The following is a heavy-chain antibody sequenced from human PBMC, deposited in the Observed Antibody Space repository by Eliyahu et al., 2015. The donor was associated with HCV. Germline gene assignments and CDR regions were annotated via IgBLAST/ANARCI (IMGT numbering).Heavy chain of an antibody. Sequence: EVQLVESGGGLVQPGGSLRLSCSASGFTFSGYTMNWVRQGPGKGLGYVSAISSTGGSTYYADPVKGRFTISRDNSKDTMYLQMSSLRAEDTAIYYCVNALGDGYNYPLFRWGQGTLVTVSS. CDR3: VNALGDGYNYPLFR. CDR1: GFTFSGYT. D-gene: IGHD5-24*01. CDR2: ISSTGGST. J-gene: IGHJ4*02. V-gene: IGHV3-64D*06.